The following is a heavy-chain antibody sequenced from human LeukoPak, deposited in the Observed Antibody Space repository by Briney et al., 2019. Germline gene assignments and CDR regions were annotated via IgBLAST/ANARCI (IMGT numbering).Heavy chain of an antibody. CDR3: ARHTYYDFWSGYYVWFDP. CDR2: INHSGST. Sequence: PSETLSLTCAVYSGSFSGYYWSWIRQPPGKGLEWIGEINHSGSTNYNLSLKSRVTISVDTSKNQFSLKLSSVTAADTAVYYCARHTYYDFWSGYYVWFDPWGQGTLVTVSS. V-gene: IGHV4-34*01. CDR1: SGSFSGYY. J-gene: IGHJ5*02. D-gene: IGHD3-3*01.